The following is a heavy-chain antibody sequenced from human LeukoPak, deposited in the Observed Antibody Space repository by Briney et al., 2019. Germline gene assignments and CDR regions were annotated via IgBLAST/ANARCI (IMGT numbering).Heavy chain of an antibody. CDR1: GGSISSYS. CDR2: VRYSGST. CDR3: AREGYSYGLTYFDY. V-gene: IGHV4-59*01. Sequence: SETLSLTCAVYGGSISSYSWTWIRQPPGKGLEWIGYVRYSGSTNHNPSLKSRVTISVDTSKNQFSLKLSSVTAADTAVYYCAREGYSYGLTYFDYWSQGTLVTVSS. J-gene: IGHJ4*02. D-gene: IGHD5-18*01.